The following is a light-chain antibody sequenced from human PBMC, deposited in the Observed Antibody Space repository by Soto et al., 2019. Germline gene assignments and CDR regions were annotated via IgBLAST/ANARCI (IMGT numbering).Light chain of an antibody. J-gene: IGKJ2*01. Sequence: EIGLTQSPGTLSLSPGERATLSCRASQSVNSSYLAWYQQTPGQAPRLLIYGASSRATGIPDRFSGSGSGTDLTLTISRLEPDDFAVYYCQQYGSSLYTFGPGTKLEIK. CDR1: QSVNSSY. CDR3: QQYGSSLYT. CDR2: GAS. V-gene: IGKV3-20*01.